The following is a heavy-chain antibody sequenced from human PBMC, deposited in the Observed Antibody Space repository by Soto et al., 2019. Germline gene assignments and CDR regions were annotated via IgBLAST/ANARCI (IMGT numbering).Heavy chain of an antibody. CDR3: AKDLSEDSSSCGYFQH. V-gene: IGHV3-23*01. D-gene: IGHD6-6*01. CDR2: ISGSGGST. Sequence: GWSLRLACAASGFTFSSYAMSWVRQAPGKGLEWVSAISGSGGSTYYADSVKGRFTISRDNSKNTLYLQMNSLRAEDTAVYYCAKDLSEDSSSCGYFQHWGQGTLVNVS. CDR1: GFTFSSYA. J-gene: IGHJ1*01.